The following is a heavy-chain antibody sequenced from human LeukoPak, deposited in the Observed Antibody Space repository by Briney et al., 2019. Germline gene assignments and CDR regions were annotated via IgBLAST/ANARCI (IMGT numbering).Heavy chain of an antibody. V-gene: IGHV3-23*01. CDR1: GFSVTTYA. CDR3: ARDAFSGYHPDY. Sequence: GGSLTLSCAASGFSVTTYAMGWVRQAPGKGLEWVSVISDRGDSTHYADSVKGRFTISRDNSKHTLYLQMNSLRPEDTAIYYCARDAFSGYHPDYWGQGTLVTVSS. J-gene: IGHJ4*02. D-gene: IGHD5-12*01. CDR2: ISDRGDST.